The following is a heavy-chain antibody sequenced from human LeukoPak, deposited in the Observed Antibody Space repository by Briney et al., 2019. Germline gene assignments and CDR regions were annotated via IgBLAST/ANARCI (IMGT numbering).Heavy chain of an antibody. V-gene: IGHV4-39*02. CDR2: INYNGVT. J-gene: IGHJ6*03. D-gene: IGHD3-16*01. Sequence: SETLSLTCSVSGDSITSSDYFWGWVRQPPGKGLEWITIINYNGVTFYNPSLKSRLTASVDTSKNQFSVKLTSVTAADTAVYYCARDRRYASSNYYYYYLDVWGKGTTVTVSS. CDR1: GDSITSSDYF. CDR3: ARDRRYASSNYYYYYLDV.